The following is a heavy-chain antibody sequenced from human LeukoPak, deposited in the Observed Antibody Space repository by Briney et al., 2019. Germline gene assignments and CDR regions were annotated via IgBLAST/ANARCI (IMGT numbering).Heavy chain of an antibody. D-gene: IGHD2-15*01. Sequence: GGSLRLSCAASGFAFSSYGMHWVRQAPGKGLECVSAISASGGNTYYADSVKGRFTISRDNSKNTLFPQMNSLRAGDTAVYYCTSRDPCSGGRCYALGYWGQGTLVTVSS. CDR1: GFAFSSYG. J-gene: IGHJ4*02. V-gene: IGHV3-23*01. CDR3: TSRDPCSGGRCYALGY. CDR2: ISASGGNT.